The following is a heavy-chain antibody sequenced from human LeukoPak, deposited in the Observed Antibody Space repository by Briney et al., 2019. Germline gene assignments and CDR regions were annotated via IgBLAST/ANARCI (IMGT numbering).Heavy chain of an antibody. CDR3: AGKAHYYYGSGSYSGHWFDP. V-gene: IGHV1-8*02. J-gene: IGHJ5*02. CDR2: MNPNSGNT. D-gene: IGHD3-10*01. Sequence: ASVKVSCKASGGTFSSYAISWVRQAPGQGLEWMGWMNPNSGNTGYAQKFQGRVTMTRNTSISTAYMELSSLRSEDTAVYYCAGKAHYYYGSGSYSGHWFDPWGQGTLVTVSS. CDR1: GGTFSSYA.